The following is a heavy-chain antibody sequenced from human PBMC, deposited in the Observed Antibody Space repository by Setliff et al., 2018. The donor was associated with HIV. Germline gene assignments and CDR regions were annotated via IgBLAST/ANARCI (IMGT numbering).Heavy chain of an antibody. Sequence: GGSLRLSCAAYGFSLSDYYMNWIRQAPGKGLEWISQISRYGNNMYYADSVKGRFTISRDDAKNSLFLQMNSLRVEDTAVYYCARLRINDYWGQGTPVTVSS. J-gene: IGHJ4*02. CDR2: ISRYGNNM. CDR1: GFSLSDYY. CDR3: ARLRINDY. V-gene: IGHV3-11*04.